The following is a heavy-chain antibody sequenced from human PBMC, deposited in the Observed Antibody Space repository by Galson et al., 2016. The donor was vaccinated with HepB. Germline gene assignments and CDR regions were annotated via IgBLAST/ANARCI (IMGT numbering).Heavy chain of an antibody. J-gene: IGHJ5*02. CDR2: IWYGGSNK. CDR3: ARAASQITPSWFDP. CDR1: GFTFSSYG. Sequence: SLRLSCAASGFTFSSYGMHWVRQAPGKGLEWVAVIWYGGSNKYYADSVKGRFTISRDNSKNTLYLQMNSLRAEDTAVYYCARAASQITPSWFDPWGQGTLVTVSS. V-gene: IGHV3-33*01.